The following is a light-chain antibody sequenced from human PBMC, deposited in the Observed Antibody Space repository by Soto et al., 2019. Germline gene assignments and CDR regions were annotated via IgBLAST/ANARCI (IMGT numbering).Light chain of an antibody. CDR3: QSYDSSLIGSFV. Sequence: QSVLTQPPSVAGAPGQRVTISCTGSTSNIGAGYEVHWYQQLPGTAPKLLVSGHNIRPSGVPDRFSGFKSGASASLVITGLQAEDEADYYCQSYDSSLIGSFVFGTGTKLTVL. CDR2: GHN. V-gene: IGLV1-40*01. CDR1: TSNIGAGYE. J-gene: IGLJ1*01.